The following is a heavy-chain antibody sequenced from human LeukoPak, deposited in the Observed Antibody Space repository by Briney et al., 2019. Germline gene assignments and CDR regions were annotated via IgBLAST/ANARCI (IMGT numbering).Heavy chain of an antibody. CDR2: INQTGST. V-gene: IGHV4-34*01. CDR3: ARGTWELRFDP. CDR1: GGSFSGYY. J-gene: IGHJ5*02. D-gene: IGHD1-26*01. Sequence: SESLSLTCDVYGGSFSGYYWSWIRQPQGKGLEWIGEINQTGSTNYNPCLESGVTRSVDTSKNQFSLKLSSVTAADTAVYYCARGTWELRFDPWGQGTLVSVSS.